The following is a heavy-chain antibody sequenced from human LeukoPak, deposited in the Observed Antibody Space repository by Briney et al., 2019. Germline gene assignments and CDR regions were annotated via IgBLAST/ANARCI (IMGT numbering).Heavy chain of an antibody. Sequence: SETLSLTCTVSSGSISTYYWSWIRQPPGKALECIGYIYYSGSTDYNPSLKSRVTVSVDTSKNQFSLKLISVTAADTAVCYCARVNSSSWYLDYWGQGTLVTVSS. V-gene: IGHV4-59*01. J-gene: IGHJ4*02. CDR2: IYYSGST. CDR3: ARVNSSSWYLDY. CDR1: SGSISTYY. D-gene: IGHD6-13*01.